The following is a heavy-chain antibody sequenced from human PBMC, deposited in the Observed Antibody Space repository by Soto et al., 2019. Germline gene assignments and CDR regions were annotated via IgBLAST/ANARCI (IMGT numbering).Heavy chain of an antibody. V-gene: IGHV3-7*01. J-gene: IGHJ4*02. CDR1: GFTFSSYW. Sequence: GGSLRLSCAASGFTFSSYWMSWVRQAPGKGLEWVANIKQDGSEKYYVDSVKGRFTISRDNAKNSLYLQMNSLRAEDTAVYYCARDAAEGSRSSWYPIWGQGTLVTVSS. D-gene: IGHD6-13*01. CDR2: IKQDGSEK. CDR3: ARDAAEGSRSSWYPI.